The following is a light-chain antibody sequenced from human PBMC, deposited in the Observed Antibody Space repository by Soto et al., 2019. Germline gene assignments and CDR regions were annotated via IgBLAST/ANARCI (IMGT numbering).Light chain of an antibody. CDR2: DAS. J-gene: IGKJ4*01. CDR3: QQYDTYPLT. Sequence: DVQMTQSPSSLSASVGDRVTITCRASQSINNWLAWYQQKPGKAPKFLIYDASTLETGVPSRFSGSASGTEFTLTISGLQPEDVASYYCQQYDTYPLTFGGGTRVEL. V-gene: IGKV1-5*01. CDR1: QSINNW.